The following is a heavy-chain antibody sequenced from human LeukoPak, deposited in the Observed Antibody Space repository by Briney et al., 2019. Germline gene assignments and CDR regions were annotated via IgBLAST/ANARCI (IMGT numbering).Heavy chain of an antibody. CDR3: ARDNYYGSGSYSYDI. V-gene: IGHV4-59*01. D-gene: IGHD3-10*01. Sequence: PSETLSLTCAVYGGSFSGYYWNWIRQPPGKGLEWIGYIYYSGSTNYNPSLKSRVTISVDTSKNQFSLKLSSVTAADTAVYYCARDNYYGSGSYSYDIWGQGTMVTVSS. CDR2: IYYSGST. CDR1: GGSFSGYY. J-gene: IGHJ3*02.